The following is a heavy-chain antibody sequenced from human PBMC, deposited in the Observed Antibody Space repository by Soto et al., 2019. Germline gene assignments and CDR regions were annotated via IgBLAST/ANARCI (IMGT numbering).Heavy chain of an antibody. CDR2: INARNGNT. D-gene: IGHD2-21*02. V-gene: IGHV1-3*05. CDR3: ARAWVVVTAPDY. CDR1: GYTFTRYA. J-gene: IGHJ4*02. Sequence: QVQLVQSGAEEKKPGASVKVSCKASGYTFTRYAMQWVRQAPVQRLEWMGWINARNGNTTYSQKFQGRVTITRDTSASTAYMVLSSLRSEDTAVYYCARAWVVVTAPDYWGQGTLVTVSS.